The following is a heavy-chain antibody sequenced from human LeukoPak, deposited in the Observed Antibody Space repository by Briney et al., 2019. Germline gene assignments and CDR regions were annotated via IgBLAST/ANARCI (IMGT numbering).Heavy chain of an antibody. CDR2: LRYDGSNK. D-gene: IGHD4-17*01. Sequence: GGSLRLSCGASGFTFSSYGMHWVRQAPGKGLEWVAFLRYDGSNKYYADSVKGRFTISRDNAKNSLYLQMNSLRAEDTAVYYCARDAYGRYWGQGTLVTVSS. CDR3: ARDAYGRY. CDR1: GFTFSSYG. V-gene: IGHV3-30*02. J-gene: IGHJ4*02.